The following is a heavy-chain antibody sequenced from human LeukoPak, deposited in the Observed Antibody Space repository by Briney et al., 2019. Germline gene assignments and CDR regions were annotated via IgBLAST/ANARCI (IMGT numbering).Heavy chain of an antibody. CDR3: ARGYYYGSGTLGPFDS. V-gene: IGHV3-48*03. J-gene: IGHJ5*01. CDR1: GFSFSSYE. Sequence: PGGSLRLSCAASGFSFSSYEMNWVRQAPGKGLEWVSYISSSGSTIYNAVSVKGRFTISRDNAKNSLYLQMNSLRAEDTAVYYCARGYYYGSGTLGPFDSWGQGTLVTVSS. D-gene: IGHD3-10*01. CDR2: ISSSGSTI.